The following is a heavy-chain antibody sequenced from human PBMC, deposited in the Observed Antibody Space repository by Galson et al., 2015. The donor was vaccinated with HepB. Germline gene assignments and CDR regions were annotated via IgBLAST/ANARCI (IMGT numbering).Heavy chain of an antibody. V-gene: IGHV3-23*01. J-gene: IGHJ3*01. CDR1: GFTVGSYA. Sequence: SLRLSCAASGFTVGSYAMSWVRQAPGKGLEWVSVITGSVGGTYYADTVKGRFTISRDNSKNTLYLQMNNLRAEDTALYHCAKAHGGFDWPYAFDLWGQGTMVTVSS. CDR2: ITGSVGGT. D-gene: IGHD5-12*01. CDR3: AKAHGGFDWPYAFDL.